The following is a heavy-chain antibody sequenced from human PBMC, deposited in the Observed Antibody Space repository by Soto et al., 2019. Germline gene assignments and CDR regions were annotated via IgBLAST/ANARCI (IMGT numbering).Heavy chain of an antibody. J-gene: IGHJ5*02. CDR3: ARDRFGGTEGTNCLDT. Sequence: QEQLVQSGGGVVQPGRSLRLSCAASGFKFNSYGMHWVRQAPGKGLEWVAVIRYDGSDTSYGDSVKGRFTISRDNSKNTLHLQMSSLRVDDMAVYYCARDRFGGTEGTNCLDTWGQGSLVTVSS. CDR2: IRYDGSDT. CDR1: GFKFNSYG. V-gene: IGHV3-33*01. D-gene: IGHD3-10*01.